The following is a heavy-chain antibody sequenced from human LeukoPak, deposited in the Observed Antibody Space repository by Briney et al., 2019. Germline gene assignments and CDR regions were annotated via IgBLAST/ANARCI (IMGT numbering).Heavy chain of an antibody. CDR1: GFTFSDYW. CDR3: ARRGGSSSRRSPIDY. V-gene: IGHV3-7*01. Sequence: GGSLRLSCTASGFTFSDYWMTWVRQAPGKGPEWVANIKQDGSQRYYVDSVRGRFIISRDNAKNSLFLQMNGLRAEDTAVYYCARRGGSSSRRSPIDYWGQGTLVTVSS. CDR2: IKQDGSQR. D-gene: IGHD6-6*01. J-gene: IGHJ4*02.